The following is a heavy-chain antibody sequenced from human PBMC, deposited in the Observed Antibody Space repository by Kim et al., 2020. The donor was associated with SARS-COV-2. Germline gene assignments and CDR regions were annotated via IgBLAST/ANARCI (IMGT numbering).Heavy chain of an antibody. CDR3: ARRGLGYYDGSGYSNAFDI. D-gene: IGHD3-22*01. J-gene: IGHJ3*02. CDR2: IYYSGST. V-gene: IGHV4-59*08. Sequence: SETLSLTCTVSGGSISSYYWSWIRQPPGKGLEWIGYIYYSGSTNYNPSLKSRVTISVDTSKNQFSLKLSSVAAADTAVYYCARRGLGYYDGSGYSNAFDIWGQGTMVTVSS. CDR1: GGSISSYY.